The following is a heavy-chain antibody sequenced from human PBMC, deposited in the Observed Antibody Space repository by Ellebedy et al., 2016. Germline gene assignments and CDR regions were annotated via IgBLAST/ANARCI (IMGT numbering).Heavy chain of an antibody. V-gene: IGHV1-18*01. D-gene: IGHD6-19*01. Sequence: ASVKVSCKASGGTFSSYAISWVRQAPGQGLEWMGWINPNSGGTNYAQKLQGRVTMTTDTSTSTAYMELRSLRSDDTAVYYCARGIAVAGTSYYGMDVWGQGTTVTVSS. CDR1: GGTFSSYA. J-gene: IGHJ6*02. CDR3: ARGIAVAGTSYYGMDV. CDR2: INPNSGGT.